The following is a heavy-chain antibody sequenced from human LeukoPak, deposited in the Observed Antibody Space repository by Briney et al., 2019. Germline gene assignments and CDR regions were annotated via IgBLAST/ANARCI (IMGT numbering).Heavy chain of an antibody. Sequence: GGSLRLSCAASGFTFSDYSMNWVRQAPGKGLEWVSAISGSGGSTYYADSVKGRFTISRDNSKNTLYLQMNSLRAEDTAVYYCAKAADSSSRWYYYYYGMDVWGQGTTVTVSS. CDR3: AKAADSSSRWYYYYYGMDV. J-gene: IGHJ6*02. V-gene: IGHV3-23*01. CDR2: ISGSGGST. D-gene: IGHD6-13*01. CDR1: GFTFSDYS.